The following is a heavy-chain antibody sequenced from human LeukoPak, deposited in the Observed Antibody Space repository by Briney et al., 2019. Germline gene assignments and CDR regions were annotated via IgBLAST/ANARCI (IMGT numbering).Heavy chain of an antibody. D-gene: IGHD5-18*01. J-gene: IGHJ6*03. V-gene: IGHV3-53*01. Sequence: GGSLRLSCAGSGFIVGDTHMTWVRQAPGKGLEWVSLVYSGITTHYADSVKGRFSISRDHSNNILYLQMNTLRAEDTAVYYCARLQGYSLGFQYFYYMDVWGTGTTVTVSS. CDR3: ARLQGYSLGFQYFYYMDV. CDR1: GFIVGDTH. CDR2: VYSGITT.